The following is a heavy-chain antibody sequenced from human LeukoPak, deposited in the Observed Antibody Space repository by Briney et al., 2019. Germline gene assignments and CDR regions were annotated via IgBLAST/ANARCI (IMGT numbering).Heavy chain of an antibody. CDR1: GYSISSGYY. V-gene: IGHV4-38-2*02. D-gene: IGHD6-6*01. J-gene: IGHJ4*02. CDR3: ARDLGIAARPDY. Sequence: SETLSLTCTVSGYSISSGYYWGWIRQPPGKGLEWIGSLYHSGSTFYNPSLKSRVTISVATSKNQFSLKLSSVTAADTAVYYCARDLGIAARPDYWGQGTLVTVSS. CDR2: LYHSGST.